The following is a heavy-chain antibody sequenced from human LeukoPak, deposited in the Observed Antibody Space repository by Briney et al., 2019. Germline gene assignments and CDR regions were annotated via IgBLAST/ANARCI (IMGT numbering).Heavy chain of an antibody. CDR1: GFTFSSYG. V-gene: IGHV3-30*02. Sequence: GGSLRLSCAASGFTFSSYGMHWVRQAPGKGLEWVAFIRYDGSNKYYADSVKGRFTVSRDNAKNSLYLQMSSLRAEDTAVYYCAIYDSSGYYYNHWGRGTLVTVSS. CDR2: IRYDGSNK. D-gene: IGHD3-22*01. J-gene: IGHJ5*02. CDR3: AIYDSSGYYYNH.